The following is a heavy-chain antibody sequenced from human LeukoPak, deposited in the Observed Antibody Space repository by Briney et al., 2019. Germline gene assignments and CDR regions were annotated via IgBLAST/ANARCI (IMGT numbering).Heavy chain of an antibody. CDR2: ISSSSSYI. Sequence: GGSLRLSCAASGFTFSSYSMNWDRQAPGKGLEWVSSISSSSSYIYYADSVKGRFTISGDNAKNSLYLQMNSLRAEDTAVYYCARDLTEDIALMVYAIRAFDIWGQGTMVTVSS. J-gene: IGHJ3*02. V-gene: IGHV3-21*01. CDR3: ARDLTEDIALMVYAIRAFDI. CDR1: GFTFSSYS. D-gene: IGHD2-8*01.